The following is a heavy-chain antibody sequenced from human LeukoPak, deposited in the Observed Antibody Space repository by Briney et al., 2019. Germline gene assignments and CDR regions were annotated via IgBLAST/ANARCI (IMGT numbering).Heavy chain of an antibody. CDR2: IYTSGST. Sequence: SPTLSLTCPVSGVSIIIHYWSSIRQPAGTGLEWIGRIYTSGSTHYNPSLKSRHTMSVDTAKNQFYLKLSSVTAADTAVYFCARDGPDTYYYGSSGYYYFDYWGQGTLVTVSS. CDR3: ARDGPDTYYYGSSGYYYFDY. CDR1: GVSIIIHY. J-gene: IGHJ4*02. V-gene: IGHV4-4*07. D-gene: IGHD3-22*01.